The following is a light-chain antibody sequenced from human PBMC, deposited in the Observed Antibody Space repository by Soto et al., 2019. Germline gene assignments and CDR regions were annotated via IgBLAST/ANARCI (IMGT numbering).Light chain of an antibody. CDR3: SSRPSSDTHEL. V-gene: IGLV2-14*01. Sequence: QSALTQPASVSGSPGQSITISCTGTGSDIGYYDSVSWYQRHPDKAPKLIIYDVYSRPSGVSNRFSGSKSGYTASLTISGLQPEDEADYYCSSRPSSDTHELFGGGTQLTVL. CDR2: DVY. CDR1: GSDIGYYDS. J-gene: IGLJ2*01.